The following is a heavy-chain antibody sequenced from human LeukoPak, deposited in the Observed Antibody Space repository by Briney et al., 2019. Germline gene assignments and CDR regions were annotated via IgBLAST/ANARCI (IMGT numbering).Heavy chain of an antibody. D-gene: IGHD2-2*01. CDR1: GFTFNNYA. V-gene: IGHV3-23*01. CDR3: AKADCRSINCYVKNF. Sequence: RGSLRLSCVASGFTFNNYAMNWVRQAPGKGLEWVSAISDSDGSTKYAGSVKGRFTISTDKSKNTLYLQMNSLRAEDTAVYHCAKADCRSINCYVKNFWGKGTTVTVSS. CDR2: ISDSDGST. J-gene: IGHJ6*04.